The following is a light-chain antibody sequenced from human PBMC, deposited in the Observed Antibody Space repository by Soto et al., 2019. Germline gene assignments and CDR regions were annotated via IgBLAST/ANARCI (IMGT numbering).Light chain of an antibody. CDR1: SSNIGAGYD. Sequence: QSVLTQPPSVSGAPGQRVIISCTGSSSNIGAGYDVHWYQQLPGTAPKLLIYGNKNRPSGVPDRISGSKSATSASLAITGLQDEDEGDYYCQSYDSSLSGSVFGGGTKLTVL. J-gene: IGLJ2*01. CDR2: GNK. CDR3: QSYDSSLSGSV. V-gene: IGLV1-40*01.